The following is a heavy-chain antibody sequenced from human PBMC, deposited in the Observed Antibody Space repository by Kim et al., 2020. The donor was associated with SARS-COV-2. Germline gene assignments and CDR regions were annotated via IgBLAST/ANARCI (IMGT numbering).Heavy chain of an antibody. V-gene: IGHV3-43*02. J-gene: IGHJ6*02. D-gene: IGHD3-9*01. CDR1: GFTFDDYA. Sequence: GGSLRLSCAASGFTFDDYAMHWVRQAPGKGLEWVSLITGDGGSTYYADSVKGRFTISRDNSKNSLYLQMNSLKTEDTALYHSAKDESRLRYFDWLTRGHYYYSTDGWGQGSTVTVSS. CDR3: AKDESRLRYFDWLTRGHYYYSTDG. CDR2: ITGDGGST.